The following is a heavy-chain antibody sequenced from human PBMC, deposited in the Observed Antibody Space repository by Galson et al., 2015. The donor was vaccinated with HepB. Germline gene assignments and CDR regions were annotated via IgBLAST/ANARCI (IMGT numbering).Heavy chain of an antibody. Sequence: SLRLSCAASGFTFSSNGMHWVRQAPGKGLEWVAVISYDGSNKYYADSVKGRFTISRDNSKDTLYLQMNSLRAEDTAVYYCAKAAYCSGGSCYSGWFDPWGQGTLVTVSS. D-gene: IGHD2-15*01. CDR1: GFTFSSNG. CDR3: AKAAYCSGGSCYSGWFDP. V-gene: IGHV3-30*18. J-gene: IGHJ5*02. CDR2: ISYDGSNK.